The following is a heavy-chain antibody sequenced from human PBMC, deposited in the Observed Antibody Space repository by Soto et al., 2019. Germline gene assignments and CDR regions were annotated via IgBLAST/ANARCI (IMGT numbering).Heavy chain of an antibody. CDR3: ARGSVGRYDFWSGYYSRNYYYYYMDV. CDR1: GYTFTSYD. D-gene: IGHD3-3*01. Sequence: ASVKVSCKASGYTFTSYDINWVRQATGQGLEWMGWMNPNSGNTGYAQKFQGRVTMTRNSSISTAYMELSSLRSEDTAVYYCARGSVGRYDFWSGYYSRNYYYYYMDVWGKGTTVTVSS. J-gene: IGHJ6*03. CDR2: MNPNSGNT. V-gene: IGHV1-8*01.